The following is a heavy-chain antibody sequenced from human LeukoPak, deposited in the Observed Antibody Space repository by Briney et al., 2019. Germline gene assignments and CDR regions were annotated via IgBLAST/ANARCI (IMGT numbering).Heavy chain of an antibody. CDR3: ARADSSGWYTNWFDP. J-gene: IGHJ5*02. V-gene: IGHV4-59*01. Sequence: SETLSLTCAVSGGSIGSYYWSWIRQPPGKGLEWIGYIYYSGSTNYNPSLKSRVTISVDTSKNQFSLKLSSVTAADTAVYYCARADSSGWYTNWFDPWGQGTLVTVSS. D-gene: IGHD6-19*01. CDR2: IYYSGST. CDR1: GGSIGSYY.